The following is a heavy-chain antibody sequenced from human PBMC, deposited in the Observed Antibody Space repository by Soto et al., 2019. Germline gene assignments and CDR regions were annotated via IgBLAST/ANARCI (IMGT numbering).Heavy chain of an antibody. Sequence: SVKVSCKASGGTFSSYAISWVRQAPGQGLEWMGGIIPIFGTANYAQKFQGRVTITADESTSTAYKELSSLRSEDTAVYYCARYRLWSSGYYPKDAFDIWGQGTMVTVSS. D-gene: IGHD3-22*01. CDR3: ARYRLWSSGYYPKDAFDI. V-gene: IGHV1-69*13. CDR1: GGTFSSYA. J-gene: IGHJ3*02. CDR2: IIPIFGTA.